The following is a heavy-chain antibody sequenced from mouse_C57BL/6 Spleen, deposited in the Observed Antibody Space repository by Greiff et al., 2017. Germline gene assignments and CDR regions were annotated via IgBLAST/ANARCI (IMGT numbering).Heavy chain of an antibody. Sequence: EVMLVESGGDLVKPGGSLKLSCAASGFTFSSYGMSWVRQTPDQRLEWVATISSGGSYTYYPDNVKGRFTISRDNANNTLYLQMSSLTSEDTAMYYCANYYGSYAMDYWGQGTSVTVSS. V-gene: IGHV5-6*01. CDR1: GFTFSSYG. CDR3: ANYYGSYAMDY. D-gene: IGHD1-1*01. CDR2: ISSGGSYT. J-gene: IGHJ4*01.